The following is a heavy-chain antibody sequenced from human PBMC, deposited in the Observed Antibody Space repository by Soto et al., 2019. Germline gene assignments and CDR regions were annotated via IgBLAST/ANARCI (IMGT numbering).Heavy chain of an antibody. D-gene: IGHD6-13*01. CDR3: ARGYSSSWYFSGYNWFDP. Sequence: SATLSLTCAVYGGSFSGYYWSWIRQPPGKGLEWIGEINHSGSTNYNPSLKSRVTISVDTSKNQFSLKLSSVTAADTAVYYCARGYSSSWYFSGYNWFDPWGQGTLVTVSS. V-gene: IGHV4-34*01. CDR1: GGSFSGYY. J-gene: IGHJ5*02. CDR2: INHSGST.